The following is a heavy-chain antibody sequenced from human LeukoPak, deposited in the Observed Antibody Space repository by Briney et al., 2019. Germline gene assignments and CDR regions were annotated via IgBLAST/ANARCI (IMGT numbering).Heavy chain of an antibody. Sequence: PGGSLRLSCAASGFTFDDYTMHWVRQAPGKGLEWVSLISWDGGSTYYADSVKGRFTISRDNSKNSLYLQMNSLRAEDTAVYYCAKDGYSSSWYPRHFDYWGQGTLVTVSS. V-gene: IGHV3-43*01. CDR1: GFTFDDYT. D-gene: IGHD6-13*01. CDR2: ISWDGGST. J-gene: IGHJ4*02. CDR3: AKDGYSSSWYPRHFDY.